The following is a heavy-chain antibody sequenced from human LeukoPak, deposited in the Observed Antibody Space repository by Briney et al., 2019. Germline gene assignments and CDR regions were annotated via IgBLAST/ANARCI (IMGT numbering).Heavy chain of an antibody. V-gene: IGHV1-2*02. D-gene: IGHD1-26*01. CDR3: AGGTLVGAPYGVLDY. CDR2: INPNSGGT. Sequence: ASVKVSCKASGYTFTGYYMHWVRQAPGQGLEWMGWINPNSGGTNYAQKFQGRVTMTRDTSISTAYMELSRLRSDDTAVYYCAGGTLVGAPYGVLDYWGQGTLVTVSS. J-gene: IGHJ4*02. CDR1: GYTFTGYY.